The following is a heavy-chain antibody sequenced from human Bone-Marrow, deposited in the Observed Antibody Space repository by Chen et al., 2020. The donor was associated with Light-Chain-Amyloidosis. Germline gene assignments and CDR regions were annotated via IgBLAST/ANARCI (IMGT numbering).Heavy chain of an antibody. CDR2: ISGRADET. D-gene: IGHD3-22*01. CDR3: AKDGDTSGYPYYFDN. CDR1: GFSFSSYA. J-gene: IGHJ4*02. Sequence: EVQLSESGGGLVKPGGSLRVSCTASGFSFSSYAMTWVRQAPGKGLEWVSSISGRADETDYADSVKGRFTISRDNAKNTLNLQMNSLRADDTAVYYCAKDGDTSGYPYYFDNWGQGTLVTVSS. V-gene: IGHV3-23*01.